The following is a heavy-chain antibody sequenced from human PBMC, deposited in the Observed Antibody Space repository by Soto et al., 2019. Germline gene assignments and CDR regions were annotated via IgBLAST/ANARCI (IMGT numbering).Heavy chain of an antibody. V-gene: IGHV4-59*01. CDR1: GTSISSYY. Sequence: PSETLSLTCTVSGTSISSYYWSWVRQPPGKGLEWIANIHYSGTTNYNPSLASRVTLSVDTSKNQFSLKMTSVTAADRAMYFCARYNSYAIDYWGRGTLVTVSS. J-gene: IGHJ4*02. CDR2: IHYSGTT. CDR3: ARYNSYAIDY. D-gene: IGHD2-8*01.